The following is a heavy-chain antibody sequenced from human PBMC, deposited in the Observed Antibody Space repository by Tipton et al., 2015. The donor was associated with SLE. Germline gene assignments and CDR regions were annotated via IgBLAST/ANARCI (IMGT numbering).Heavy chain of an antibody. V-gene: IGHV3-72*01. D-gene: IGHD6-19*01. CDR3: IGRGPEWLVHAFDI. J-gene: IGHJ3*02. Sequence: SLRLSCAASGFTFSDHYMDWVRQAPGKGLEWVGRTRNKANSYTTEYAASVKGRFTISRDDSKNSLYLQMNSLKTEDTAVYYCIGRGPEWLVHAFDIWGQGTMVTVSS. CDR2: TRNKANSYTT. CDR1: GFTFSDHY.